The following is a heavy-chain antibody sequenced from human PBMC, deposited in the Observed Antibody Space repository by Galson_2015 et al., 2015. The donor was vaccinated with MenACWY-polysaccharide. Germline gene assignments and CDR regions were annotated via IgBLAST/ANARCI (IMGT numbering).Heavy chain of an antibody. CDR2: IQYDGSQK. CDR3: AREGSRIVFHAFDV. J-gene: IGHJ3*01. Sequence: SLRLSCAASGLKFRGSGMHWVRQAPGKGLEWVAVIQYDGSQKQYIDSVKGRFTISRDNSKNTLYLEMNSLTAEDTALYYCAREGSRIVFHAFDVWGQGTTV. D-gene: IGHD3-10*02. CDR1: GLKFRGSG. V-gene: IGHV3-33*01.